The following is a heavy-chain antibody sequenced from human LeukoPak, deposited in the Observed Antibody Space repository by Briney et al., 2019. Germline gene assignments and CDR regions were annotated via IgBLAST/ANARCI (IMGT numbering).Heavy chain of an antibody. CDR2: IYYSGST. CDR3: ARVRIAAAGTTEYFQH. V-gene: IGHV4-59*01. J-gene: IGHJ1*01. D-gene: IGHD6-13*01. Sequence: SETLSLTCTVSGGSISSYYWSWIRQPPGKGLEWIGHIYYSGSTNYNPSLKSRVTISVDTSKNQFSPKLSSVTAADTAVYYCARVRIAAAGTTEYFQHWGQGTLVTVSS. CDR1: GGSISSYY.